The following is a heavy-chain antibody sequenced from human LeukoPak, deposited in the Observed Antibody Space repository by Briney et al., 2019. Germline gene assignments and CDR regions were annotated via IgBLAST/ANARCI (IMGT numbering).Heavy chain of an antibody. D-gene: IGHD2-15*01. CDR1: GFTVSSNY. Sequence: GGSLRLSCAASGFTVSSNYMGWVRQAPGKGLGWVSVIYSGGSTYYADSVKGRFTISRDNSKNTLYLQMNSLRAEDTAVYYCARDGCSGGSCYYYYYGMDVWGQGTTVTVSS. CDR2: IYSGGST. V-gene: IGHV3-66*01. J-gene: IGHJ6*02. CDR3: ARDGCSGGSCYYYYYGMDV.